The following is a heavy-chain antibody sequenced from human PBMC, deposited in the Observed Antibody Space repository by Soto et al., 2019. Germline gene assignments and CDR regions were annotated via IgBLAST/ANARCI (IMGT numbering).Heavy chain of an antibody. J-gene: IGHJ4*02. CDR3: ARHYSSGWTEFDY. CDR1: IAYISSSS. Sequence: LALTCKVSIAYISSSSRPLCRQPPGKGLEWIGYIYYSGSTNYNPSLKSRVTISVDTSKNQFSLKLSSVTAADTAVYYCARHYSSGWTEFDYWGQGTLVTVS. D-gene: IGHD6-19*01. CDR2: IYYSGST. V-gene: IGHV4-59*08.